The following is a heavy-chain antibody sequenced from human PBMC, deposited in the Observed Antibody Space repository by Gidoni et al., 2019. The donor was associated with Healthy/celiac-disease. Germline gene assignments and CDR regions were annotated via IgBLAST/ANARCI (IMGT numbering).Heavy chain of an antibody. CDR3: AAPHYYDSSGYYFDY. CDR2: VSGSGGST. V-gene: IGHV3-23*01. D-gene: IGHD3-22*01. CDR1: GFTFSSYA. J-gene: IGHJ4*02. Sequence: EVQLLESGGGLVQPGGSLRLSCAASGFTFSSYAMSLVRQAPGEGLEWVSAVSGSGGSTYYADSVKGRFTISRDNSKNTLYLQMNSLRADDTAVYYCAAPHYYDSSGYYFDYWGQGTLVTVSS.